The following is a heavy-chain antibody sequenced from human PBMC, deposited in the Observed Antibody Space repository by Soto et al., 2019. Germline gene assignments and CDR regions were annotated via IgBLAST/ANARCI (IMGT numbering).Heavy chain of an antibody. Sequence: EVQLVESGGGLVQPGGSLRLSCAASGFTVSSNYMRWVRQAPGKGLVWVSVIYSDGSTYYADSVKRGFTISRDNSKNTLYRQTNIQRGEDTAVDYGGRVRGYGEVPDAFDIWGQGTMVIVSS. CDR1: GFTVSSNY. CDR3: GRVRGYGEVPDAFDI. V-gene: IGHV3-66*01. D-gene: IGHD3-10*01. J-gene: IGHJ3*02. CDR2: IYSDGST.